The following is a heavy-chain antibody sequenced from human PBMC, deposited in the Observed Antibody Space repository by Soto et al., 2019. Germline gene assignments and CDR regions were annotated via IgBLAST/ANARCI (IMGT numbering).Heavy chain of an antibody. CDR2: LSYSGIT. D-gene: IGHD2-15*01. CDR1: GGSITTGDYY. Sequence: QVQLQESGPGLVKPSQTLSLTCTVSGGSITTGDYYWSWIRQSPGKGLEWIGYLSYSGITKYNPSLKSRVTISVDTSKSQFSLTVRSVTAADTAVYYCAREKPLVAALRGWFDPWGQGTLVTVSS. J-gene: IGHJ5*02. V-gene: IGHV4-30-4*01. CDR3: AREKPLVAALRGWFDP.